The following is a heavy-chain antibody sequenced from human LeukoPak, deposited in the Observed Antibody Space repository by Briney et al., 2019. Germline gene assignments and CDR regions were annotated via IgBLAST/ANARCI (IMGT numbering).Heavy chain of an antibody. V-gene: IGHV3-53*01. CDR1: GITFSNAW. CDR2: LYSDGNT. CDR3: ARGVEPLAANTLAY. D-gene: IGHD1-14*01. Sequence: GGSLRLSCAASGITFSNAWMTWVRQAPGKGLEWVSVLYSDGNTKYAGSVQGRFTISRDNSKNTLYLEMNSLSPDDTAVYYCARGVEPLAANTLAYWGQGTLVTVSS. J-gene: IGHJ4*02.